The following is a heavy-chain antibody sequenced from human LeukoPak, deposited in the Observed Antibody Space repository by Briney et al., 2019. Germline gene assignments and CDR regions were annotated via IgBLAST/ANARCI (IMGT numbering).Heavy chain of an antibody. J-gene: IGHJ4*02. Sequence: PGGSLRLSCAAYGFTFSSYGMHWVRQAPGKGLEWVAVISYDGSNKYYADSVKGRFTISRDNSKNTLYLQMNSLRAEDTAVYYCAKGDYYGSGKPYYFDYWGQGTLVTVSS. D-gene: IGHD3-10*01. V-gene: IGHV3-30*18. CDR3: AKGDYYGSGKPYYFDY. CDR1: GFTFSSYG. CDR2: ISYDGSNK.